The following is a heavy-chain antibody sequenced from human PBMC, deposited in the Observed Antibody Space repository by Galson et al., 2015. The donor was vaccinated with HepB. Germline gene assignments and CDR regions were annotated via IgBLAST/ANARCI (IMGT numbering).Heavy chain of an antibody. J-gene: IGHJ6*02. Sequence: SLRLSCAASGLTFSNYAMSWVRQAPGKGLEWVSGIYPSGDTTYYAAPVKGRFTISRDDSETTLYLQMSSLKTEDTAVYYCIKERGAWCQTTTDCYSYGVDVWGQGTTVTVSS. CDR1: GLTFSNYA. V-gene: IGHV3-23*01. D-gene: IGHD2-21*02. CDR2: IYPSGDTT. CDR3: IKERGAWCQTTTDCYSYGVDV.